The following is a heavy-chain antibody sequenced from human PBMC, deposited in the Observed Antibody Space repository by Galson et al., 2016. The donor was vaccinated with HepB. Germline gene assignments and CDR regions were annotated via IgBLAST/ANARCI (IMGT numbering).Heavy chain of an antibody. CDR2: IRGSGGTT. Sequence: SLRLSCAASGISFSSYAMSWVRQAPGKGLEWVSAIRGSGGTTSYADSVKGRFTISRDNSKNTLYLQMNSLRVEDTAIYYCAKAEMTTVTRFEHWGQGTLVTVSP. J-gene: IGHJ4*02. CDR1: GISFSSYA. D-gene: IGHD4-17*01. CDR3: AKAEMTTVTRFEH. V-gene: IGHV3-23*01.